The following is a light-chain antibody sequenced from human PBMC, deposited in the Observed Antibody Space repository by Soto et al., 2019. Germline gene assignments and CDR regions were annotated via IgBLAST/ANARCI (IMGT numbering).Light chain of an antibody. CDR3: QQYGNSRT. J-gene: IGKJ1*01. CDR1: QSLSSSY. Sequence: EIALTQSPGTLSLSPGERATLSCRASQSLSSSYLAWYQQKPGQAPRLLIYDASSRATGIPDRFSGSGSGTDFTLTISRLEPEDFAVYYCQQYGNSRTFGQGTKVEIK. V-gene: IGKV3-20*01. CDR2: DAS.